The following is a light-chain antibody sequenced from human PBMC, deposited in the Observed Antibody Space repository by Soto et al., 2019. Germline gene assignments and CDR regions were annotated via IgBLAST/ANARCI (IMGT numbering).Light chain of an antibody. CDR3: SSYASSSTRV. J-gene: IGLJ2*01. V-gene: IGLV2-14*03. CDR1: SRDVGSYNS. Sequence: QSALTQPASVSGSPGQSITISCTGSSRDVGSYNSVSWYQQHPGKAPQLLIYDVSYRPSGISSRFSGSKSGDTASLTVSGLQPDDDADYYCSSYASSSTRVFGGGTKLTVL. CDR2: DVS.